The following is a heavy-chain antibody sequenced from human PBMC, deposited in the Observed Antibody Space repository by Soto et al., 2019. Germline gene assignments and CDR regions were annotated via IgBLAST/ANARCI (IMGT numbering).Heavy chain of an antibody. J-gene: IGHJ6*02. CDR1: GYTFTSYY. CDR2: INPSGGST. Sequence: GASVKVSCKASGYTFTSYYMHWVRQAPGQGLEWMGIINPSGGSTSYAQKFQGRVTMTRDTSTSTVYMELSSLRSEDTAVYYCARESSHWGDYYYYYGMDVWGQGTTVTVSS. V-gene: IGHV1-46*01. CDR3: ARESSHWGDYYYYYGMDV. D-gene: IGHD3-16*01.